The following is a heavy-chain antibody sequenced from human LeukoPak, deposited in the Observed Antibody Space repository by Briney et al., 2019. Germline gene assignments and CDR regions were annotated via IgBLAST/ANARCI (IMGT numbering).Heavy chain of an antibody. D-gene: IGHD1-26*01. CDR2: IYPGDSDT. J-gene: IGHJ3*02. Sequence: GESLKISCKGFGYRFTSYWIGWVRQMPGKGLEWMGIIYPGDSDTRYSPSFQGQVTISADKSISTAYLQWSSLKASDTAMYYCARGSGSYGYAFDIWGQGTMVTVSS. V-gene: IGHV5-51*01. CDR1: GYRFTSYW. CDR3: ARGSGSYGYAFDI.